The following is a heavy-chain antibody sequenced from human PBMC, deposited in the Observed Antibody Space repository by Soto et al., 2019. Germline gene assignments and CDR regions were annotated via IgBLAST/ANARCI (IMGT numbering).Heavy chain of an antibody. D-gene: IGHD6-13*01. V-gene: IGHV1-69*13. CDR3: ARERIAAAGTTNYYYCYGMDV. CDR2: IIPIFGTA. CDR1: GGTFSSYA. Sequence: SVKVSCKASGGTFSSYAISWVRQAPGQGLEWMGGIIPIFGTANYAQKFQGRVTITADESTSTAYMELSSLRSEDTAVYYCARERIAAAGTTNYYYCYGMDVWGQGTTVTVSS. J-gene: IGHJ6*02.